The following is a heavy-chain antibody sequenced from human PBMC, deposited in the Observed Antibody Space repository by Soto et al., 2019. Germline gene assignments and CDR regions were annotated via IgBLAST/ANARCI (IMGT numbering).Heavy chain of an antibody. Sequence: SVKVSCKASGGTFSSYAISWVRQAPGQGLEWMGGIIPIFGTANYAQKFQGRVTITADESTSTAYMELSSLRSEDTAVYYCATVLRYFDWLSSPPYYYYGMDVWGQGTTVTVS. CDR2: IIPIFGTA. CDR1: GGTFSSYA. J-gene: IGHJ6*02. V-gene: IGHV1-69*13. CDR3: ATVLRYFDWLSSPPYYYYGMDV. D-gene: IGHD3-9*01.